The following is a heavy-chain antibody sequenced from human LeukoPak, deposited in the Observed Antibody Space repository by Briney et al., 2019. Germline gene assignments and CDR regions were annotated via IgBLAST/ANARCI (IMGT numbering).Heavy chain of an antibody. CDR3: WRVIAVFRCGGLSYYYAMDV. D-gene: IGHD3-10*01. V-gene: IGHV3-48*02. CDR2: INSGSSTM. CDR1: GFTFIRYI. Sequence: GGALRLSRAGSGFTFIRYIMTWVGQAPGKGLEWVSYINSGSSTMYYADSVKGRFTISRDNGKTSLYMRMNSLRDEDTAVYNGWRVIAVFRCGGLSYYYAMDVWGQGTTVTVSS. J-gene: IGHJ6*02.